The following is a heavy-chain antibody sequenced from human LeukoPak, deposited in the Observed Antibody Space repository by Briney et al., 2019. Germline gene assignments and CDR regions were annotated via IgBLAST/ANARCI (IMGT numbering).Heavy chain of an antibody. V-gene: IGHV3-33*08. CDR3: ARDLTKLIEY. D-gene: IGHD4/OR15-4a*01. Sequence: GGSLRLSCAASGFTFSTYWMHWVRQPPGKGLVWVAVIWDDGSNEFYADSVQGRFTISRDNSKNTLYLQMNSLGVEDTAVYYCARDLTKLIEYWGQGTLVTVSS. CDR1: GFTFSTYW. CDR2: IWDDGSNE. J-gene: IGHJ4*02.